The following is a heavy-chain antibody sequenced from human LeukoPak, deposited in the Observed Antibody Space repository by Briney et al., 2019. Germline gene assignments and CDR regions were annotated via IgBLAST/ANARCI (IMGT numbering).Heavy chain of an antibody. CDR1: GFAFSNAW. D-gene: IGHD1-26*01. CDR2: IKSKTDGGTT. V-gene: IGHV3-15*01. J-gene: IGHJ4*02. Sequence: GGSLRLSCAASGFAFSNAWMSWVRQAPGKGLEWVGRIKSKTDGGTTDYAAPVKGRFTISRDDSKNTLYLQMNSLKTEDTAVYYCAKVRPLELLREPFDYWGQGTLVTVSS. CDR3: AKVRPLELLREPFDY.